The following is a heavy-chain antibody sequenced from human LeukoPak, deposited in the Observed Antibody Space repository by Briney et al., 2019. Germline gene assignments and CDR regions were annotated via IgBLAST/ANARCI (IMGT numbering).Heavy chain of an antibody. CDR1: GYTFTSYG. CDR2: ISAYNGNT. V-gene: IGHV1-18*01. CDR3: ARESGYGGPTADYSDY. D-gene: IGHD5-12*01. J-gene: IGHJ4*02. Sequence: ASVKVSCKASGYTFTSYGISWVRQAPGQGLEWMGWISAYNGNTNYAQKLQGRVTMTTDTSTSTAYMELRSLRSDDTAVYYCARESGYGGPTADYSDYWGQGTLVTVSS.